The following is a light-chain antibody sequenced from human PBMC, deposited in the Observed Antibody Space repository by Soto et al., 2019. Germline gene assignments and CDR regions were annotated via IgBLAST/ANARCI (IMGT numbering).Light chain of an antibody. CDR1: QGFSNY. Sequence: DIQMTQSPSSLSASVGDRVTITCRASQGFSNYLAWYQQKPGKVPKLLIYAASSLQSGVPSRFSGSGSGTDFTLTISSLQPEDVAVYYCQQYFSTPLFTFGPGTKVNIK. J-gene: IGKJ3*01. V-gene: IGKV1-27*01. CDR2: AAS. CDR3: QQYFSTPLFT.